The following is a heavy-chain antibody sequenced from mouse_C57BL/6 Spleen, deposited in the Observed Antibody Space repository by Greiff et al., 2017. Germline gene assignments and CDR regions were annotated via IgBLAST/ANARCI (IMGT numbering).Heavy chain of an antibody. Sequence: DVHLVESGGGLVQPKGSLKLPCAASGFTFNTYAMHWVRQAPGKGLEWVARIRSKSSNYATYYADSVKDRFTISRDDSQSMLYLQMNNLKTEDTAMYYCVREKAGTTVVAMDFDVWGTGTTVTVSS. CDR1: GFTFNTYA. CDR2: IRSKSSNYAT. V-gene: IGHV10-3*01. J-gene: IGHJ1*03. CDR3: VREKAGTTVVAMDFDV. D-gene: IGHD1-1*01.